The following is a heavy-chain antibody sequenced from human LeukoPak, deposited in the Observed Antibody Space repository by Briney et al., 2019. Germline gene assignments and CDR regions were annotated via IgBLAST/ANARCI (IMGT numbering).Heavy chain of an antibody. Sequence: GGSLRLSCAASGFSISNSAMSWVRQAPGKGLEWVSVIYSGGSTYYADSVKGRFTISRDNSKNTLYLQMNSLRAEDTAVYYCARESVDYYYYYYGMDVWGQGTTVTVSS. CDR2: IYSGGST. J-gene: IGHJ6*02. V-gene: IGHV3-66*01. CDR1: GFSISNSA. D-gene: IGHD2-15*01. CDR3: ARESVDYYYYYYGMDV.